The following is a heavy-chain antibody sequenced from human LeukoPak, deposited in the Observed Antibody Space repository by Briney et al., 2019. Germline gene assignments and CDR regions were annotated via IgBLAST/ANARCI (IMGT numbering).Heavy chain of an antibody. CDR3: ARATMTDLDWFDP. D-gene: IGHD3-22*01. V-gene: IGHV4-38-2*02. CDR1: GYSISSGYY. CDR2: IYHSGST. Sequence: SETLSLTCTVSGYSISSGYYWGWIRQPPGKGLEWIGSIYHSGSTYYNPSLKSRVTISVDKSKNQFSLKLSSVTAADTAVYYCARATMTDLDWFDPWGQGIVVSVSS. J-gene: IGHJ5*02.